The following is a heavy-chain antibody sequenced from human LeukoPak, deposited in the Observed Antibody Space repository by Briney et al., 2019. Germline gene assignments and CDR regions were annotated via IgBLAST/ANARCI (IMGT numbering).Heavy chain of an antibody. D-gene: IGHD6-13*01. V-gene: IGHV1-8*03. J-gene: IGHJ6*03. CDR1: GYTFTSYG. Sequence: GASVKVSCKASGYTFTSYGISWVRQATGQGLEWMGWMNPNSGNTGYAQKFQGRVTITRNTSISTAYMELSSLRSEDTAVYYCARYQYSSSWYGNYYYMDVWGKGTTVTISS. CDR3: ARYQYSSSWYGNYYYMDV. CDR2: MNPNSGNT.